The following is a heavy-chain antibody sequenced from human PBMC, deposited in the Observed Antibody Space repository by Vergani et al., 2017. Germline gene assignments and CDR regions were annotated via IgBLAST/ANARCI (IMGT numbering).Heavy chain of an antibody. J-gene: IGHJ4*02. V-gene: IGHV4-59*01. CDR1: GDSISPYF. CDR2: ISYSGDT. CDR3: ARGGWLVPDV. Sequence: QVQLHESAPGLVKPSETLSLTCTVSGDSISPYFWTWIRQPPGQGLEWFGYISYSGDTNRAPSLKSRVSISLDTSKNQFSLQVNSVTPSDTAVYYCARGGWLVPDVWGQGTLVTVSS. D-gene: IGHD2-21*02.